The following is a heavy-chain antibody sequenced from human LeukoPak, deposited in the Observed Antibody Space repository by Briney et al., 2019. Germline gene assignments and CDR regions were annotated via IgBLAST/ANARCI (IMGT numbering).Heavy chain of an antibody. CDR2: ISDDGRNK. J-gene: IGHJ4*02. V-gene: IGHV3-30*18. CDR1: GFSLISYG. Sequence: GGSLRLSCAASGFSLISYGMHWVRQPPGKGLEWVGVISDDGRNKKHADSVKGRFTISRDNSKVTLYVQMNSLRDEDTAVYYCAKRPSDYGDYVTYFDYWGQGTLVTVSS. D-gene: IGHD4-17*01. CDR3: AKRPSDYGDYVTYFDY.